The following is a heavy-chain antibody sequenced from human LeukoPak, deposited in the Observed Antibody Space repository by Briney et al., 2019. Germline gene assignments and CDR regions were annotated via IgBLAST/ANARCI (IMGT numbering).Heavy chain of an antibody. D-gene: IGHD4-11*01. V-gene: IGHV4-59*11. CDR1: GGSISSHY. CDR2: IYYSGST. CDR3: AATTSWIQNWFDP. J-gene: IGHJ5*02. Sequence: SETLSLTCTVSGGSISSHYWSWIRQPPGKGLEWIGYIYYSGSTNYNPSLKSRVTISVDTSKNQFSLKLSSVTAADTAVYYCAATTSWIQNWFDPWGQGTLVTVSS.